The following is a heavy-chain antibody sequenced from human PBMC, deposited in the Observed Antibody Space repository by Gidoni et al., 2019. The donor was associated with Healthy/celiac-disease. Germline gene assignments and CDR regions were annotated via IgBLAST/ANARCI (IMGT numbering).Heavy chain of an antibody. CDR3: VKDTDLLGADY. J-gene: IGHJ4*02. V-gene: IGHV3-64D*08. CDR1: GFTFSSYA. D-gene: IGHD1-26*01. CDR2: ISSNGCST. Sequence: EVQLVESGGGLVQPGGSLRLSCSASGFTFSSYAMHWVRQAPGKGLVYVSAISSNGCSTYYADSVKGRFTISRDNSKNTLYLQMSSLRAEDTAVYYCVKDTDLLGADYWGQGTLVTVSS.